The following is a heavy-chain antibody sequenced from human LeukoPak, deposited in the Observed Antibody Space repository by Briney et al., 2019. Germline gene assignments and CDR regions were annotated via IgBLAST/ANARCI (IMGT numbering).Heavy chain of an antibody. V-gene: IGHV1-24*01. CDR3: ATHSSAYYYVNPLWQH. J-gene: IGHJ1*01. CDR2: CDPEDGET. Sequence: GASVKVSCKVYGYILTELSMHWVRQAPGKGLEWMGACDPEDGETIYAQKFQGRFTMTEDTSTDTAYMELSSLRSEDTAVYYCATHSSAYYYVNPLWQHWGQGTLVTVSS. CDR1: GYILTELS. D-gene: IGHD3-22*01.